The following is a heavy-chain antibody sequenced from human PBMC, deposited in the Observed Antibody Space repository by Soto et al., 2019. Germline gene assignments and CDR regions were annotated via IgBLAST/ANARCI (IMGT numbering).Heavy chain of an antibody. D-gene: IGHD3-22*01. J-gene: IGHJ4*02. CDR2: INAGNGNT. CDR3: ARGDGYYYFDY. V-gene: IGHV1-3*01. CDR1: GYTFTSYA. Sequence: QVQPVQSGAEVKKPGASVKVSCKASGYTFTSYAMHWVRQAPGQRLEWMGWINAGNGNTKYSQKFQGRVTITRDTSASTPSMELSSLRSEDTAVYYCARGDGYYYFDYWGQGTLVTVSS.